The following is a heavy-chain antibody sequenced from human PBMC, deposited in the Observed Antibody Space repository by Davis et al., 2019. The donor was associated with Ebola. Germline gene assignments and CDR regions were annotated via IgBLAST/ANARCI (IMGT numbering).Heavy chain of an antibody. J-gene: IGHJ5*02. CDR1: GFTFSSYW. CDR2: IKQDGSEK. CDR3: ARDSRAYGDYSFDP. V-gene: IGHV3-7*03. D-gene: IGHD4-17*01. Sequence: PGGSLRLSCAASGFTFSSYWMSWVRQAPGKGLEWVANIKQDGSEKYYVDSVKGRFTISRDNAKNSLYLQMNSLRAEDTAVYYCARDSRAYGDYSFDPWGQGTLVTVSS.